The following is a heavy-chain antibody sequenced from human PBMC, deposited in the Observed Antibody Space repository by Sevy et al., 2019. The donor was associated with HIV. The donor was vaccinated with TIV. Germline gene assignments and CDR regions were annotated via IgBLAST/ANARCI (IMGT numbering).Heavy chain of an antibody. CDR1: GFTFSSYS. CDR2: ISSSSSYL. Sequence: GGSLRLSCAASGFTFSSYSMNWVRQAPGKGLEWVSSISSSSSYLYYADSVKGRFTISRDNAKSSLYLQMNSLRAEDTAVYYCAREKDIVVVVAATLRHYYYGMDVWGQGTTVTVSS. D-gene: IGHD2-15*01. CDR3: AREKDIVVVVAATLRHYYYGMDV. J-gene: IGHJ6*02. V-gene: IGHV3-21*01.